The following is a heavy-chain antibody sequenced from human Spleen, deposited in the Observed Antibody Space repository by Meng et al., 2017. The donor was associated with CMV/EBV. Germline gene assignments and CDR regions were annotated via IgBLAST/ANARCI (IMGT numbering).Heavy chain of an antibody. CDR3: AIRTVRRVAFDI. D-gene: IGHD4-17*01. CDR2: MNPNSGNT. CDR1: GYTFNTYY. V-gene: IGHV1-8*02. Sequence: ASVKVSCKASGYTFNTYYMHWVRQATGQGLEWMGWMNPNSGNTGYAQKFQGRVTMTRNTSISTAYMELSALRSEDTAVYYCAIRTVRRVAFDIWGQGTRVTVSS. J-gene: IGHJ3*02.